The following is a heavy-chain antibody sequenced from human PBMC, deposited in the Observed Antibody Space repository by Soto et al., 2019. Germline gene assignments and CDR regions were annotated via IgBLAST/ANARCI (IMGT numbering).Heavy chain of an antibody. CDR1: GFSFGSYT. D-gene: IGHD2-15*01. CDR2: ISWNGGSS. Sequence: EEQLVESGGAVVQPGGSLRLSCEASGFSFGSYTMHWVRQAPGKGLEWVSLISWNGGSSFYADSVKGRFTISRDNSKDSLYLQMNNLGTEDRAFYYCAKNIEGHGGGGGDVWGHGTTVTVSS. J-gene: IGHJ6*02. CDR3: AKNIEGHGGGGGDV. V-gene: IGHV3-43*01.